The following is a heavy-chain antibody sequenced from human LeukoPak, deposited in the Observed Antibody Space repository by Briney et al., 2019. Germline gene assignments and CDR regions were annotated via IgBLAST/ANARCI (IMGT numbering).Heavy chain of an antibody. CDR3: ARVRAVAGSSSGYYFDY. D-gene: IGHD6-19*01. CDR1: GGTFSSYA. CDR2: IIPIFGTS. J-gene: IGHJ4*02. V-gene: IGHV1-69*13. Sequence: ASVKVSCKASGGTFSSYAISWVRQAPGQGLEWMGGIIPIFGTSNYAQKFQGRVTITADEFTSTAYMELSSLRSGDTAVYYCARVRAVAGSSSGYYFDYWGQGTLVTVSS.